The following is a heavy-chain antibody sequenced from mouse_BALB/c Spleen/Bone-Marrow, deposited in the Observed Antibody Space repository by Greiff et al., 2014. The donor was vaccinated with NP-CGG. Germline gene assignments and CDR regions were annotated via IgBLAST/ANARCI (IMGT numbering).Heavy chain of an antibody. D-gene: IGHD1-2*01. J-gene: IGHJ2*01. V-gene: IGHV2-9*02. CDR3: ARSLIRLRYFDY. CDR2: IWAGGST. Sequence: VQRVESGPGLVAPSQSLSITCTVSGFSLTSYGVHWVRQSPGKGLEWLGVIWAGGSTNYNSALMSRLSISKDNSESQVFLKMNSLQTDDTARYYCARSLIRLRYFDYWGQGTTLTVSS. CDR1: GFSLTSYG.